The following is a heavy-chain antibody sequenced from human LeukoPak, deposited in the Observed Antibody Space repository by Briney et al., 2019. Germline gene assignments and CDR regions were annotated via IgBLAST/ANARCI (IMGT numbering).Heavy chain of an antibody. J-gene: IGHJ5*02. CDR3: ARGYNWFDP. V-gene: IGHV4-34*01. CDR2: INHSGST. Sequence: SETLSLTCAVYGGSFSGYYWSWIRQPPGKGLEWIGEINHSGSTNYNPSLKSRVTISVDTSKNQFSLKLSSVTTADTAVYDCARGYNWFDPWGQGTLVTVSS. CDR1: GGSFSGYY.